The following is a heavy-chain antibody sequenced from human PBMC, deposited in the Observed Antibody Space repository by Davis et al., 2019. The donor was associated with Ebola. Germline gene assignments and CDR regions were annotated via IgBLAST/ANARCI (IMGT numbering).Heavy chain of an antibody. CDR2: ISSSSRDR. V-gene: IGHV3-21*01. CDR1: GFSISNYG. Sequence: GESLKISCVVSGFSISNYGMNWVRQAPGRGLEWVSFISSSSRDRYYADSVKGRFTISRDNAKDSLYLQLNSLRLEDTAVYYCARNQWPVAFDSWGQGALVTVSS. CDR3: ARNQWPVAFDS. J-gene: IGHJ4*02. D-gene: IGHD2-21*01.